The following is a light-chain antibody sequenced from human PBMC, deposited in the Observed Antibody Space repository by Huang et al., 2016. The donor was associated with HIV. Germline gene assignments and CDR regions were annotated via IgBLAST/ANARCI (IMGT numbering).Light chain of an antibody. CDR2: SAS. V-gene: IGKV1-39*01. CDR3: QQSYSALSS. J-gene: IGKJ5*01. CDR1: QSISTY. Sequence: IQMTQSPTSLSASVGDRVSIVCRASQSISTYLNCYQQKPGKAPKLLISSASTLHSGVPSRFSGSGSGTEFTLTIRGLQLDDFATYYCQQSYSALSSFGPGTRL.